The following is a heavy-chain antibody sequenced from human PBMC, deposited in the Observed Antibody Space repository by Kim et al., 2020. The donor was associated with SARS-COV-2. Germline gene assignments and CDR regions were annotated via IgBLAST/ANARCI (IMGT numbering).Heavy chain of an antibody. CDR3: AREPGITMIVVVTRNDAFDI. J-gene: IGHJ3*02. CDR2: INPNSGGP. V-gene: IGHV1-2*02. Sequence: ASVKVSCKASGYTFTGYYMHWVRQAPGQGLEWMGWINPNSGGPNYAQKFQGRVTMTRDTSISTAYMELSRLRADDTAVYYCAREPGITMIVVVTRNDAFDIWGQATMVSVSP. CDR1: GYTFTGYY. D-gene: IGHD3-22*01.